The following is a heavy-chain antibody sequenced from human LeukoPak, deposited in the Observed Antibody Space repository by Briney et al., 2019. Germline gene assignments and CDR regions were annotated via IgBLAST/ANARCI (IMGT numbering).Heavy chain of an antibody. V-gene: IGHV1-69*02. CDR3: AVGGSSWYYFDY. J-gene: IGHJ4*02. Sequence: ASVKVSCKASGGTFSSYTISWVRQAPGQGLEWMGRIIPILGIANYAQKFQGRVTITADKSTSTAYMELSSLRSEDTAVYYCAVGGSSWYYFDYWGQGTLVTVPS. CDR1: GGTFSSYT. CDR2: IIPILGIA. D-gene: IGHD6-13*01.